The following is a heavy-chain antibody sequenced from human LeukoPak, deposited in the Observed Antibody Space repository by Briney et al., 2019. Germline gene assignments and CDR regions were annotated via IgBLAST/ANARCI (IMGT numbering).Heavy chain of an antibody. CDR1: GGTFSSYA. J-gene: IGHJ4*02. CDR3: ARVLGLFNWNSPLAH. CDR2: IIPILGIA. D-gene: IGHD1-20*01. Sequence: ASVKVSCKASGGTFSSYAISWVRQAPGQGLEWMGRIIPILGIANYAQKLQGRVTFITDESTSIAYMELSSLRSEDTAVYYCARVLGLFNWNSPLAHWGQGTLVTVSS. V-gene: IGHV1-69*04.